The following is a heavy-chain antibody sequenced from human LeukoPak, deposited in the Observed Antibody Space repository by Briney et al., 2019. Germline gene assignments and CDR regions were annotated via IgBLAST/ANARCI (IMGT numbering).Heavy chain of an antibody. V-gene: IGHV3-7*01. Sequence: GGSLRLSCAASGFTFSSYWMSWVRQAPGKGLEWVANIKQDGSEKYYVDSVKGRFTISRDNAKNSLYLQMNSLRAEDTAVYYCARVLLPRGYSYGYGYWGQGTLVTVSS. CDR3: ARVLLPRGYSYGYGY. D-gene: IGHD5-18*01. J-gene: IGHJ4*02. CDR1: GFTFSSYW. CDR2: IKQDGSEK.